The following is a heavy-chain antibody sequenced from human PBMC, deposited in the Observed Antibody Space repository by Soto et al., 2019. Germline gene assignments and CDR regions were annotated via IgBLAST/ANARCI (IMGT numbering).Heavy chain of an antibody. J-gene: IGHJ4*02. D-gene: IGHD6-19*01. CDR3: AVTQRGWQGGRLFDY. V-gene: IGHV3-48*02. CDR1: GFTFSSYS. CDR2: ISSSSSTI. Sequence: GGSLRLSCAASGFTFSSYSMNWVRQAPGKGLEWVSYISSSSSTIYYADSVKGRFTISRDNAKNSLYLQMNSLRDEDTAVYYCAVTQRGWQGGRLFDYWGQGTLVTVSS.